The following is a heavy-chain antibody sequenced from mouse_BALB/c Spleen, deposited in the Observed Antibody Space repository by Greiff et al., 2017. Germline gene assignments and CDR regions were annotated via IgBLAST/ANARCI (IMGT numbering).Heavy chain of an antibody. CDR3: ASGMITRAMDY. Sequence: VMLVESGPGLVQPSQSLSITCTVSGFSLTSYGVHWVRQSPGKGLEWLGVIWSGGSTDYNAAFISRLSISKDNSKSQVFFKMNSLQANDTAIYYCASGMITRAMDYWGQGTSVTVSS. V-gene: IGHV2-2*02. J-gene: IGHJ4*01. D-gene: IGHD2-4*01. CDR2: IWSGGST. CDR1: GFSLTSYG.